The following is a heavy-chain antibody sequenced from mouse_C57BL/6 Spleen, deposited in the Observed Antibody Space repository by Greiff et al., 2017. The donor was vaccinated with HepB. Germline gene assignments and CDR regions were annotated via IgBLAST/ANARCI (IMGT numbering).Heavy chain of an antibody. CDR1: GYTFTSYW. V-gene: IGHV1-7*01. CDR2: INPSSGYT. J-gene: IGHJ2*01. Sequence: QVQLKQSGAELAKPGASVKLSCKASGYTFTSYWMHWVKQRPGQGLEWIGYINPSSGYTKYNQKFKDKATLTADKSSSTAYMQLSSLTSADSAVYYCAFYDGYYVKEFDYWGQGTTLTVSS. D-gene: IGHD2-3*01. CDR3: AFYDGYYVKEFDY.